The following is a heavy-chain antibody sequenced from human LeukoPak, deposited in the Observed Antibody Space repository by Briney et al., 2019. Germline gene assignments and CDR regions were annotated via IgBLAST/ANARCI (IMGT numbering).Heavy chain of an antibody. J-gene: IGHJ4*02. CDR1: GFTVSSNS. CDR3: ARPTGSYTFDY. V-gene: IGHV3-66*04. Sequence: SGGSLRLSCAASGFTVSSNSMSWVRQAPGKGLEWVSVIYSGGTTYYADSVKGRFTISRDNSKNTLYLQMNSLRAEDTAVYYCARPTGSYTFDYWGQGTLVTVSS. CDR2: IYSGGTT. D-gene: IGHD1-26*01.